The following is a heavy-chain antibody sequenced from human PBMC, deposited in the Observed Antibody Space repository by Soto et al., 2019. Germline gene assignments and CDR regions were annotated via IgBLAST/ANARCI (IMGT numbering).Heavy chain of an antibody. Sequence: QVQLVQSGAEVKNPGASVKVSCKASGYTFTTYYMHWLRQARGQGLEWMGIITPSSGSTRYEQKFQDRVNMTRDTSPSTVYMELSSLRSEDTAVYYCPRAVYTKTAQIDYWGQGTLVTVSS. CDR2: ITPSSGST. D-gene: IGHD2-8*01. V-gene: IGHV1-46*01. J-gene: IGHJ4*02. CDR3: PRAVYTKTAQIDY. CDR1: GYTFTTYY.